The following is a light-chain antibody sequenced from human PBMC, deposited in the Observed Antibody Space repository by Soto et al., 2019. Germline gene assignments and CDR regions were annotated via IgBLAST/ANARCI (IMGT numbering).Light chain of an antibody. CDR3: SSYTINTWV. CDR1: SSDVGGYKY. V-gene: IGLV2-14*01. Sequence: QSVLTQPASVSGSPGQSITISCTGTSSDVGGYKYISWYQHHSGKAPKLMLFEVSNRPSGVSHRFSGSKSGNTASLTISGLQAEDEADYYCSSYTINTWVFGGGTKLTVL. CDR2: EVS. J-gene: IGLJ3*02.